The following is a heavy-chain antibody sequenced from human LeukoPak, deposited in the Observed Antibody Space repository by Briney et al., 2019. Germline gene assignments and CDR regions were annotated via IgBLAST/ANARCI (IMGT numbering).Heavy chain of an antibody. CDR3: GRDSLGGDY. J-gene: IGHJ4*02. CDR1: GFSFSTFG. Sequence: PGRSLRLSCAASGFSFSTFGMHWARRAPGKGLEWVAVIWNAGSIKFYAESVKGRFTISRDNSQNTLYLQMNRLRAEDTAVYYCGRDSLGGDYWGQGTLVTVSS. CDR2: IWNAGSIK. V-gene: IGHV3-33*08. D-gene: IGHD3-16*01.